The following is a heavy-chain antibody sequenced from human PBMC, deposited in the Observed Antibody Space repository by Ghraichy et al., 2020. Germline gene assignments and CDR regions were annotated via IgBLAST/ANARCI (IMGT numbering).Heavy chain of an antibody. CDR3: ARLSAYGGLDY. J-gene: IGHJ4*02. Sequence: SETLSLTCTVSGGSISSYYWSWIRQPPGKGLEWIGYIYTSGSTNYNPSLKSRVTISVDTSKNQFSLKLSSVTAADTAVYYCARLSAYGGLDYWGQGTLVTVSS. CDR2: IYTSGST. CDR1: GGSISSYY. D-gene: IGHD4/OR15-4a*01. V-gene: IGHV4-4*09.